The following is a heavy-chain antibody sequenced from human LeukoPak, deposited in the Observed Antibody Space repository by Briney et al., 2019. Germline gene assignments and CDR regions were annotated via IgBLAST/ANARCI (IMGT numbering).Heavy chain of an antibody. CDR1: GGSFSGYY. CDR3: ARGGYCSSTSCYKYYYYYMDV. V-gene: IGHV4-34*01. D-gene: IGHD2-2*02. J-gene: IGHJ6*03. Sequence: SETLSLTCAVYGGSFSGYYWSWIRQPPGKGLEWIGEINHSGSTNYNPSLKSRVTISVDTSKNQFSLKLSSVTAADTAVYYCARGGYCSSTSCYKYYYYYMDVWGKGTTVTVYS. CDR2: INHSGST.